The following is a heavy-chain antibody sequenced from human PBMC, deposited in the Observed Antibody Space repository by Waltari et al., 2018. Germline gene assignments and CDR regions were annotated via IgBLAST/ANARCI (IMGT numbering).Heavy chain of an antibody. D-gene: IGHD4-17*01. Sequence: QVQLVQSGAEVKEPGPSVKVSCRASGGTFSSYGITWVRQAPGQGLEWMGGINPILGIANYAQKFQARVTITADKSTSTDYMELSSLRAEDTAVYYCESGADFGGGLNVWGQGTMVTVSS. CDR3: ESGADFGGGLNV. CDR1: GGTFSSYG. V-gene: IGHV1-69*10. J-gene: IGHJ3*01. CDR2: INPILGIA.